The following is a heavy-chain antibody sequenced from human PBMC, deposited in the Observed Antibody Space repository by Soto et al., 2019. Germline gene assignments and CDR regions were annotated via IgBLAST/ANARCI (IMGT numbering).Heavy chain of an antibody. Sequence: SETLSLTCTVSGGSISSGGYYWSWIRQHPGKGLEWIGYIYYSGSTYYNPSLKSRVTISVDTSKNQFSLKLSSVTAADTAVYYCARDHDRDIVVVPAAPAGWFDPWGQGTLVTVSS. D-gene: IGHD2-2*01. CDR3: ARDHDRDIVVVPAAPAGWFDP. V-gene: IGHV4-31*03. J-gene: IGHJ5*02. CDR1: GGSISSGGYY. CDR2: IYYSGST.